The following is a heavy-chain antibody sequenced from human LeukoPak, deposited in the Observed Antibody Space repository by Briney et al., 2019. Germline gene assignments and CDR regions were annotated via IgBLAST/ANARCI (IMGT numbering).Heavy chain of an antibody. V-gene: IGHV3-23*01. J-gene: IGHJ4*02. Sequence: PGGSLRLSCAASGFTFSSYAMSWVRHLPGKGLEWVSAISGNGGNTYYADSVKGRFTFSRDNSKNTLYLQMNSLRVEDTALYYCARDLSPVVRASPMGYWGQGTPVTVSS. CDR1: GFTFSSYA. CDR3: ARDLSPVVRASPMGY. D-gene: IGHD3-10*01. CDR2: ISGNGGNT.